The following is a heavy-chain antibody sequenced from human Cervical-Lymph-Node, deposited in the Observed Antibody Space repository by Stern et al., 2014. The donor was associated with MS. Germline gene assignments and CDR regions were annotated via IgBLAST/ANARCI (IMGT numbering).Heavy chain of an antibody. CDR2: ISGYNGNT. CDR1: GYTFTLYG. D-gene: IGHD3-22*01. V-gene: IGHV1-18*01. CDR3: ARAAGDYDSSGYNCFDY. Sequence: VQLVESGAEVKKPGASVKVSCKASGYTFTLYGVAWMRQAPGQGLQWMGWISGYNGNTNYAQKLQGRVTMTTDTSTSTSYMELRSLSSDDTAVYYCARAAGDYDSSGYNCFDYWGQGTLVTVS. J-gene: IGHJ4*02.